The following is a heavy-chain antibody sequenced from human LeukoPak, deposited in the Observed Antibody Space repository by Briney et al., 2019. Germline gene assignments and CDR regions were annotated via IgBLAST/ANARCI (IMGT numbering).Heavy chain of an antibody. D-gene: IGHD4-17*01. V-gene: IGHV3-30*18. CDR2: ISSDGSNK. J-gene: IGHJ3*02. CDR3: AKEKGDYDAFDI. CDR1: GFTFNNYG. Sequence: GGSLRLSCVASGFTFNNYGMHWVRQAPGKGLEWVAVISSDGSNKDYADSVKGRFTISRDYSKNTLYLQMNSLRVEDTALYYCAKEKGDYDAFDIWGQGTMVTVSS.